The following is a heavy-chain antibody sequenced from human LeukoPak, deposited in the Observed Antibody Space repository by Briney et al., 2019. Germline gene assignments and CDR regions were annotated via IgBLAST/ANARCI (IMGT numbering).Heavy chain of an antibody. CDR2: ISSSSDYI. CDR1: GFSFSSHP. J-gene: IGHJ4*02. Sequence: PGGSLRLSCVASGFSFSSHPMNWVRQAPGKGLEWVSSISSSSDYIYYADSVKGRFTISRDNAKKSLYLQMNRLRAEETAVYYCARGGLITVGSVIANPFDYWGQGSRVTVSS. D-gene: IGHD3-16*02. CDR3: ARGGLITVGSVIANPFDY. V-gene: IGHV3-21*01.